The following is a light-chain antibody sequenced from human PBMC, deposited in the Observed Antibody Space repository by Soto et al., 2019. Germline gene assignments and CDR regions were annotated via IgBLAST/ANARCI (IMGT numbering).Light chain of an antibody. CDR1: SSNIGSNY. J-gene: IGLJ2*01. CDR3: AAWDDSLSGVV. CDR2: KNN. V-gene: IGLV1-47*01. Sequence: QSVLTQPPSASGTPGQRVTISCSGSSSNIGSNYVYWYHQFPGTAPKLLIYKNNQRPSGVPDRFSGSKSGTSASLAISALRSEDEADYYCAAWDDSLSGVVFGGGTKLTVL.